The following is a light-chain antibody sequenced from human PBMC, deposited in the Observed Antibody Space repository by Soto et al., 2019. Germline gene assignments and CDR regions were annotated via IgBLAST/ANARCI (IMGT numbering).Light chain of an antibody. CDR1: QSVSSH. CDR3: QQYSNWPLT. J-gene: IGKJ4*01. CDR2: GGS. V-gene: IGKV3-15*01. Sequence: EFVLTQSPGTLSLSPGERATLSCRASQSVSSHLAWFQQKPGQAPRLLMYGGSTRATGMPARFSGSGSGTEFTLIISSLQSEDFAVYYCQQYSNWPLTFGGGTKVDIK.